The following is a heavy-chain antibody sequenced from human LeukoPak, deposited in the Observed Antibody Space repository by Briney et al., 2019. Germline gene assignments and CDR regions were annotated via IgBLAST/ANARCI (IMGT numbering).Heavy chain of an antibody. Sequence: SETLSLTCAVYGGSFSGYYWSWIRQPPGKGLEWIGEINHSGSTNYNPSLKSRVTISVDTSNNQFSLKLSSVTAADTAVYYCARRARRRIVATIGDYVDYQDIFDYWGQGTLVTVSS. V-gene: IGHV4-34*01. CDR3: ARRARRRIVATIGDYVDYQDIFDY. J-gene: IGHJ4*02. D-gene: IGHD5-12*01. CDR2: INHSGST. CDR1: GGSFSGYY.